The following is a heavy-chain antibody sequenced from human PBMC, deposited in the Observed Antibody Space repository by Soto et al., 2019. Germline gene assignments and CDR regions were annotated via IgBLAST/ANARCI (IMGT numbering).Heavy chain of an antibody. V-gene: IGHV4-31*02. J-gene: IGHJ4*02. D-gene: IGHD2-2*02. Sequence: WIRQHPGKGLEWIGHIHYSGDTYYNLSLKSRLTMSVDTSKNQFSLRLKSVTDADTAVYFCARSPYTTTYFDYWGQGTLVTVSS. CDR3: ARSPYTTTYFDY. CDR2: IHYSGDT.